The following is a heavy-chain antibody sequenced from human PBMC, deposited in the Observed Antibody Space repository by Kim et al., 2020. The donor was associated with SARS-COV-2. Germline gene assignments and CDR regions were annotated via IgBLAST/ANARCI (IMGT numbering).Heavy chain of an antibody. V-gene: IGHV4-59*01. J-gene: IGHJ6*02. Sequence: SETLSLTCTASGGSISSYYWSWIRQPPGKGLEWIGYIYYSGSTNYNPSLKSRVTISVDTSKNQFSLKLSSVTAADTAVYYCARDSSWGYCSGGSCFHGMDVWGQGTTVTVSS. CDR1: GGSISSYY. CDR3: ARDSSWGYCSGGSCFHGMDV. D-gene: IGHD2-15*01. CDR2: IYYSGST.